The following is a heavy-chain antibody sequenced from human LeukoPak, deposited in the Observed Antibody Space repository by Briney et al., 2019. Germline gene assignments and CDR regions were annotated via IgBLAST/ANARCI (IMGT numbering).Heavy chain of an antibody. Sequence: GGSLRLSCAASGFTFSDYYMNWIRQAPGKGLEWVSYITDSSTYTNYADSVKGRFTISRDISKNTLYLQMNSLRAEDTAVYYCAKDPTYYYDSSGYPPDYWGQGTLVTVSS. J-gene: IGHJ4*02. V-gene: IGHV3-11*05. CDR1: GFTFSDYY. D-gene: IGHD3-22*01. CDR3: AKDPTYYYDSSGYPPDY. CDR2: ITDSSTYT.